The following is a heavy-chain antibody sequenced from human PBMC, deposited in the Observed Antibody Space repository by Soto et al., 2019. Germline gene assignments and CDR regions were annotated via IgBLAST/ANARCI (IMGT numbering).Heavy chain of an antibody. CDR1: GGSISSGDYY. D-gene: IGHD3-10*01. CDR3: ARGTIYGSGSPYWELGYYGMDV. Sequence: SETLSLTCTVSGGSISSGDYYWSWIRQPPGKGLEWIGYIYYSGSTYYNPSLKSRVTISVDTSKNQFSLKLSSVTAADTAVYYCARGTIYGSGSPYWELGYYGMDVWGQGTTVTVS. CDR2: IYYSGST. V-gene: IGHV4-30-4*01. J-gene: IGHJ6*02.